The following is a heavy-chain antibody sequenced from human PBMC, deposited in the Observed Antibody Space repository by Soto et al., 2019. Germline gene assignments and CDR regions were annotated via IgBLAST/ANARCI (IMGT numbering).Heavy chain of an antibody. CDR1: GGSISTSRSY. J-gene: IGHJ5*02. V-gene: IGHV4-39*01. CDR3: ARKQKTGDTDLWFDP. Sequence: SETLSLTCNVSGGSISTSRSYWAWIRQPPGKGLEWLANIFYSGSTYYNPSLASRVTVSVDTSKNEFSLKLRSVTAADTAVYYCARKQKTGDTDLWFDPWGQXTLVTVSS. D-gene: IGHD2-21*01. CDR2: IFYSGST.